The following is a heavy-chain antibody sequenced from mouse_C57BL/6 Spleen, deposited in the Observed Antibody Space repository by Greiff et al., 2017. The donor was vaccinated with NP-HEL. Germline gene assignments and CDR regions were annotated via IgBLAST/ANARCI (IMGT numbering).Heavy chain of an antibody. Sequence: VQLQQPGAELVMPGASVKLSCKASGYTFTSYWMHWVKQRPGQGLEWIGEIDPSDSYTNYNQKFKGKSTLTVDKSSSTAYMQLSSLTSEDSAVYYCAIYRGSFAYWGQGTLVTVSA. V-gene: IGHV1-69*01. J-gene: IGHJ3*01. CDR2: IDPSDSYT. CDR3: AIYRGSFAY. CDR1: GYTFTSYW. D-gene: IGHD2-12*01.